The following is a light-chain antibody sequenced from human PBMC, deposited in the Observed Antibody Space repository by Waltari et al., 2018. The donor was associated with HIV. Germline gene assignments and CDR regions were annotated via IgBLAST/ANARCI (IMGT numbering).Light chain of an antibody. V-gene: IGKV3-20*01. J-gene: IGKJ2*01. CDR2: GAS. Sequence: EIVLTQSPGTLSLSAGERATLSCRASQSVSSSYLVWYQQKPGQAPRLLIYGASSRATGIPDRFSGSGSGTDFTLTISRLEPEDFAVYYCQQYGSSLPYTFGQGTKLQIK. CDR1: QSVSSSY. CDR3: QQYGSSLPYT.